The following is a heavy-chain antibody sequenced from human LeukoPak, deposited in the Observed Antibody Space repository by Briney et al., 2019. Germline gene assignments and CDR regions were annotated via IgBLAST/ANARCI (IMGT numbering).Heavy chain of an antibody. CDR2: ISHSGST. V-gene: IGHV4-31*03. D-gene: IGHD1-26*01. CDR3: ARGPPELGATRAGMDV. CDR1: GDSIRSGGYY. Sequence: PSETLSLTCTVSGDSIRSGGYYWTWIRQYPGKGLEWIGSISHSGSTYYNPSLQSRVSISVDTSENQFSLRLNSETAADTAVYYCARGPPELGATRAGMDVWGQGTTVTVSS. J-gene: IGHJ6*02.